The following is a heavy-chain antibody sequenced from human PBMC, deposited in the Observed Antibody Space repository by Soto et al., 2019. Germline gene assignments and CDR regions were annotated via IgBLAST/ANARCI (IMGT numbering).Heavy chain of an antibody. CDR2: ISGSGGSP. CDR3: TKARCTGEDCYVPDY. Sequence: EVQVLESGGGLVQPGGSLRLSCAASGFTFSSYTMAWVRQAPGKGLEWVSDISGSGGSPYYADSVQGRFTISRDNYKNTVSLQMTSLRAEDTATYHCTKARCTGEDCYVPDYWGHGTLVIVSS. D-gene: IGHD2-8*02. J-gene: IGHJ4*01. V-gene: IGHV3-23*01. CDR1: GFTFSSYT.